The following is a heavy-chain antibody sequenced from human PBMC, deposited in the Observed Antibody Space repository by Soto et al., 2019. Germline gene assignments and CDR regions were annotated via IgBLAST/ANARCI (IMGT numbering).Heavy chain of an antibody. CDR1: GFTFSSYA. CDR3: AKDLEVPAAMADY. V-gene: IGHV3-23*01. CDR2: ISGSGGST. D-gene: IGHD2-2*01. J-gene: IGHJ4*02. Sequence: EVQLLESGGGLVQPGGSLRLSCAASGFTFSSYAMSWVRQAPGTGLEWVSAISGSGGSTYYADSVKGRFTISRDNYKNTLYLQMNSLRAEDTAVDYCAKDLEVPAAMADYWGQGTLVTVSS.